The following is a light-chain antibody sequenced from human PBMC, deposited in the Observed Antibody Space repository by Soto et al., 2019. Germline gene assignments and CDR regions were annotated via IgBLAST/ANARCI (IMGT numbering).Light chain of an antibody. J-gene: IGLJ2*01. Sequence: SVLTQPPSVSGAPGQRVSISCTGSSSNIGAGYDVHWYHQLPGTAPKLLLYGNNNRPSGVPDRFSGSKSGTSASLVITGLQAEDEADYYCQSFDTRLNSVVFGGGTKLTVL. CDR1: SSNIGAGYD. CDR2: GNN. CDR3: QSFDTRLNSVV. V-gene: IGLV1-40*01.